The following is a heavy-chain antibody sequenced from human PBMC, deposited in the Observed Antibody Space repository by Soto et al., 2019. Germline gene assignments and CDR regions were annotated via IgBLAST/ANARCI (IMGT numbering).Heavy chain of an antibody. J-gene: IGHJ4*02. Sequence: QVQLVQSGAEVKKPGSSVNVACKASGCTFSSYTISWVRQAPGQGLEWMGRIIPILGIANYAQKFQGRVTITADKATSTAYMELSSLGSEDTAVYYCAGSLHLGELSPGYFDYWGQGTLVTVSS. CDR2: IIPILGIA. CDR3: AGSLHLGELSPGYFDY. CDR1: GCTFSSYT. V-gene: IGHV1-69*02. D-gene: IGHD3-16*02.